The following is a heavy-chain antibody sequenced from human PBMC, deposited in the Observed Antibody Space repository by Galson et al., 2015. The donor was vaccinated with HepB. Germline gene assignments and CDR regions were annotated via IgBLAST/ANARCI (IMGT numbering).Heavy chain of an antibody. CDR1: GGTFSSYA. Sequence: SVKVSCKASGGTFSSYAISWVRQAPGQGLEWMGGIIPIFGTANYAQKFQGRVTITADESTSTAYMELSSLRSEDTAVYYCAREGGERRGLRWSFDYWGQGTLVTVSS. CDR3: AREGGERRGLRWSFDY. CDR2: IIPIFGTA. V-gene: IGHV1-69*13. D-gene: IGHD4-23*01. J-gene: IGHJ4*02.